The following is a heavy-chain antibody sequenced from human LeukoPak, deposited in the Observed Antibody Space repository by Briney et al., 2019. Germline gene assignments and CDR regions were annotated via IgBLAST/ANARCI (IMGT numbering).Heavy chain of an antibody. Sequence: GGSLRLSCAASGFTLSSYNMKWVRQAPGKGLEWVSSISYRSSDIEYADSVKGRFTISRDNAKQSLYLQMSSLRAEDTAVYCCARVYSSSWYSGYLYMDVWGKGTTVTVSS. J-gene: IGHJ6*03. CDR1: GFTLSSYN. V-gene: IGHV3-21*01. CDR3: ARVYSSSWYSGYLYMDV. CDR2: ISYRSSDI. D-gene: IGHD6-13*01.